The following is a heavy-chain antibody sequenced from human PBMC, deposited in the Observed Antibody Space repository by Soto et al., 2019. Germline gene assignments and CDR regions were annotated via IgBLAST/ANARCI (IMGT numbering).Heavy chain of an antibody. CDR3: VRVFNWYFAH. CDR1: GFTFSDHY. Sequence: VQLVESGGGLVHPGGSLRLSCAASGFTFSDHYMDWVRQAPGKGLEWIGRIRNKVSSYTTEYAASVKGRFTVSRDDSKNSLFLQMNSLSPEDTDVYYCVRVFNWYFAHWGQGTLVTVSS. J-gene: IGHJ4*02. CDR2: IRNKVSSYTT. V-gene: IGHV3-72*01.